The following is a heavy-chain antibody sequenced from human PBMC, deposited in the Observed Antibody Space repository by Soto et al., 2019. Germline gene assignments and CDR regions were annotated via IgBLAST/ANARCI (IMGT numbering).Heavy chain of an antibody. V-gene: IGHV4-34*01. J-gene: IGHJ3*02. CDR2: INHSGST. Sequence: SETLSLTCAVYGGSFSGYYWTLIRQPPGTGLEWIGEINHSGSTNYNPSLKSRVTISVDTSKNQFSLRLNSVTPEDTAVYYCVRDLWANWKPQMALHIWGQGTMVTVSS. CDR1: GGSFSGYY. CDR3: VRDLWANWKPQMALHI. D-gene: IGHD1-20*01.